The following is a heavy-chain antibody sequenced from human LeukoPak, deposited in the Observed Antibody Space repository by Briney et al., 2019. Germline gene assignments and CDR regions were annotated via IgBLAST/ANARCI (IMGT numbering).Heavy chain of an antibody. CDR2: INNDGRSI. CDR1: GFTFSSYW. CDR3: AGGSGSYLNY. D-gene: IGHD1-26*01. Sequence: GSLRLSCAASGFTFSSYWMHWVRQAPGKGLVWVSRINNDGRSISYAGSVEGRFTISRDNAKNTLYLQMNSLRAEDTAVYYCAGGSGSYLNYWGQGTLVTVSS. J-gene: IGHJ4*02. V-gene: IGHV3-74*01.